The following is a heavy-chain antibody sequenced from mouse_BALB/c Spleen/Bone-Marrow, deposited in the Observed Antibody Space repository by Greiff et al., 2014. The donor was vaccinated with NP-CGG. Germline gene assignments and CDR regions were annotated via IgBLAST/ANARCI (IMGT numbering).Heavy chain of an antibody. J-gene: IGHJ4*01. D-gene: IGHD2-4*01. CDR2: INPSSGYT. CDR3: VRENYDYDGDAMDY. Sequence: QVQLKESAAELARPGASVKMSSKTSGYTFTYYTMHWVKQRPGQGLEWIGYINPSSGYTDYNQKFKDRTTLTTDKSSSTAYLQLSSLTSEDSAVYYCVRENYDYDGDAMDYWGQGTSVTVSS. CDR1: GYTFTYYT. V-gene: IGHV1-4*02.